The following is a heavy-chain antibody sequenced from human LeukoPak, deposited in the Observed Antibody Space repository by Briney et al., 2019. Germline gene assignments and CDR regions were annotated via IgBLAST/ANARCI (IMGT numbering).Heavy chain of an antibody. Sequence: SETLSLTCAVYGGSFSGYYWSWIRQPPGKGLEWIGEINHSGSTNYNPSLKSRVTISVDTSKNQFSLKLSSVTAADTAVYYCARAPWWGFGGAYYYYYGMDVWGQGTTVTVSS. D-gene: IGHD3-10*01. J-gene: IGHJ6*02. CDR2: INHSGST. CDR1: GGSFSGYY. V-gene: IGHV4-34*01. CDR3: ARAPWWGFGGAYYYYYGMDV.